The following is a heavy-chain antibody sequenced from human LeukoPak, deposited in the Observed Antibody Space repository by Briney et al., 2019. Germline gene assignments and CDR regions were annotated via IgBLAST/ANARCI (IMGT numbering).Heavy chain of an antibody. CDR1: GGSISSYY. CDR2: IYTSGST. CDR3: AVNKYYYDSSGYYFQDY. V-gene: IGHV4-4*07. D-gene: IGHD3-22*01. J-gene: IGHJ4*02. Sequence: SETLSLTCTVSGGSISSYYWSWIRQPAGKGLEWIGRIYTSGSTNYNPSLKSRVTMSVDTSKNQFSLKLSSVTAADTAVYYCAVNKYYYDSSGYYFQDYWGQGTLVTVSS.